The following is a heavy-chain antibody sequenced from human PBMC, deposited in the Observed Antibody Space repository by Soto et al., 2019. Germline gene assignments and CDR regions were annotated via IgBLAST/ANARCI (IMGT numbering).Heavy chain of an antibody. CDR3: AREAAVYYYDSSGYYFDY. Sequence: ASVKVSCKASGYTFTSYGISWVRQAPGQGLEWMGWISAYNGNTNYAQKLQGRVTMTTDTSTSTAYMELRSLRSGDTAVYYCAREAAVYYYDSSGYYFDYWGQGTLVTVSS. CDR1: GYTFTSYG. V-gene: IGHV1-18*01. CDR2: ISAYNGNT. D-gene: IGHD3-22*01. J-gene: IGHJ4*02.